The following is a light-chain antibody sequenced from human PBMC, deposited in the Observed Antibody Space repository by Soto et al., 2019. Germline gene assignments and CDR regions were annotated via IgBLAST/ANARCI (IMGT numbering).Light chain of an antibody. CDR2: EVS. Sequence: SALTQPASVSGSPGQSITISCTGTSSDVGGYNYVSWFQQHPGKAPKLMIYEVSNRPSGVSNRFSGSKSDNTASLTISGLQAEDEADYYCSSYTTSDTYVFGTGTKVTVL. CDR1: SSDVGGYNY. CDR3: SSYTTSDTYV. V-gene: IGLV2-14*01. J-gene: IGLJ1*01.